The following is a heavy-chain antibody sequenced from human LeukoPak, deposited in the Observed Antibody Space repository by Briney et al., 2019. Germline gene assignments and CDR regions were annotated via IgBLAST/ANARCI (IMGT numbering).Heavy chain of an antibody. CDR2: ISGSGGST. D-gene: IGHD3-10*01. J-gene: IGHJ4*02. V-gene: IGHV3-23*01. Sequence: PGGSLRLSCAASGFTFSSYAMSWVRQAPGKGLEWVSAISGSGGSTYYADSVKGRFTISRDNSKNTLYLQMNSLRAEDTAVYYCAKATAYYYGSGSHPFDYWGQGTLVTVSS. CDR3: AKATAYYYGSGSHPFDY. CDR1: GFTFSSYA.